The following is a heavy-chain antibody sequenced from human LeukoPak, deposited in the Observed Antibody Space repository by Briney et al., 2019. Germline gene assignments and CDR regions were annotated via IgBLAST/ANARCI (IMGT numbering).Heavy chain of an antibody. J-gene: IGHJ6*03. V-gene: IGHV1-2*02. CDR2: INPNSGGT. D-gene: IGHD6-13*01. CDR1: GYNFTGYY. Sequence: GASVKVSCKASGYNFTGYYLHWVRQAPGQGLEWMGWINPNSGGTNYAQKFQGRVTMTRDTSISTAYMELSRLRSDDTAVYYCARDATFSSRIAAAGTEWSYYYYYMDVWGKGTTVTISS. CDR3: ARDATFSSRIAAAGTEWSYYYYYMDV.